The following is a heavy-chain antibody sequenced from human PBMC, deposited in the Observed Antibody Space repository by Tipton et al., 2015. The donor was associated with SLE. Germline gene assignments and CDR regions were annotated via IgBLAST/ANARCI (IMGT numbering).Heavy chain of an antibody. V-gene: IGHV3-23*01. CDR2: ISGRGGST. J-gene: IGHJ5*02. D-gene: IGHD3-9*01. Sequence: GSLRLSCAASGFTFSSYAMSWVRQAPGKGLEWVSAISGRGGSTYYADSVKGRFTISRDNSKNTLYLQMNSLRAEDTAVYYCARGGLLRYFDWLNCFDPWGQGILVTVSS. CDR1: GFTFSSYA. CDR3: ARGGLLRYFDWLNCFDP.